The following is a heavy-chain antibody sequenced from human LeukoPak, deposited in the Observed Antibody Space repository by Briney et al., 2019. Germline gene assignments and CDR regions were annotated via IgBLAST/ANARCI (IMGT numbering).Heavy chain of an antibody. D-gene: IGHD3-3*01. CDR2: IYSGSST. Sequence: GGSLRLSCAASGFTFSSYMSWVRQAPGKGLEWVSVIYSGSSTYYADSVKGRFTISRDNSKNMVYLQMNSLRAEDTAVYYCARYSDRGEWYPSYWGQGTLVTVSS. CDR3: ARYSDRGEWYPSY. J-gene: IGHJ4*02. V-gene: IGHV3-66*01. CDR1: GFTFSSY.